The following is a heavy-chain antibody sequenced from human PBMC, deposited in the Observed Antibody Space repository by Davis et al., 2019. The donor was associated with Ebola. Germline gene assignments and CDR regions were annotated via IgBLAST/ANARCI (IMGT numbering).Heavy chain of an antibody. J-gene: IGHJ6*02. CDR1: GFTFSSYG. CDR3: AKIPYGDYFYYGLDV. V-gene: IGHV3-33*06. Sequence: GGSLRLSCAASGFTFSSYGMHWVRQAPGKGLEWVAVIWYDGSNKYYTDSVKGRFTISRDNSKSMLYLQMNSLRVEDSAIYYCAKIPYGDYFYYGLDVWGQGTTVAVSS. D-gene: IGHD4/OR15-4a*01. CDR2: IWYDGSNK.